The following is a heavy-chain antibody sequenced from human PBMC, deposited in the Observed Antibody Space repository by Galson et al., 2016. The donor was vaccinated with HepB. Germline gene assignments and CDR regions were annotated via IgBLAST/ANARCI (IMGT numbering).Heavy chain of an antibody. Sequence: SLRLSCAASGFTFNISAMAWVRQVPGMGLEWVSSVNSGGYAVYADSLKGRFTISRDDAKNSVDLQMDSLRSEDTALYYCARGPGSFSYWGQGILVTVSS. D-gene: IGHD1-26*01. V-gene: IGHV3-48*03. J-gene: IGHJ4*02. CDR2: VNSGGYAV. CDR3: ARGPGSFSY. CDR1: GFTFNISA.